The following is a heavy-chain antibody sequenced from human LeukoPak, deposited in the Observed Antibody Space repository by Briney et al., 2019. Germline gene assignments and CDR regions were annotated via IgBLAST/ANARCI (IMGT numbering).Heavy chain of an antibody. Sequence: SETLSLTCAVSGYSISGGYYWGWIRQPPGKGLEWIGAIYRSGNTYYNPSLKSRVTISVDTSKNQFSLKLSSVTAADTAAYYCARFSDGYSLGGYYFDYWGQGTLVTVSS. J-gene: IGHJ4*02. CDR3: ARFSDGYSLGGYYFDY. V-gene: IGHV4-38-2*01. CDR2: IYRSGNT. CDR1: GYSISGGYY. D-gene: IGHD5-24*01.